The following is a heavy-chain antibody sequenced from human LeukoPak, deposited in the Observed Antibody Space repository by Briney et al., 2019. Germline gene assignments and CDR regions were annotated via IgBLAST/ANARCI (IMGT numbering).Heavy chain of an antibody. V-gene: IGHV3-66*01. CDR2: IYSGGST. CDR1: GFTVSSNY. D-gene: IGHD5-18*01. Sequence: GGSLRLSCAASGFTVSSNYMSWVRQAPGKGLEWVSVIYSGGSTYYADSVKGRFTISRDNAQNTLYLQMNSLRAEDTAVYYCASGYSYGYYYLDNWGQGTLVTVSS. CDR3: ASGYSYGYYYLDN. J-gene: IGHJ4*02.